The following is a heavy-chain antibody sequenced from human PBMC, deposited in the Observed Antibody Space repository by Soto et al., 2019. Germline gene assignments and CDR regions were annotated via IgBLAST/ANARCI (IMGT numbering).Heavy chain of an antibody. V-gene: IGHV3-48*02. J-gene: IGHJ5*02. CDR2: ISSISSTI. CDR3: ARVIWSGHLTSDL. D-gene: IGHD3-3*01. Sequence: EVQVVESGGGLVQPGGSLRLSCAASGFTFSSNSMNWVRQAPGKGLEWISYISSISSTIYADSVKGRFTISRDNAKNSLYLQMNSLRDEDTAVHYCARVIWSGHLTSDLWGQGTLVTVSS. CDR1: GFTFSSNS.